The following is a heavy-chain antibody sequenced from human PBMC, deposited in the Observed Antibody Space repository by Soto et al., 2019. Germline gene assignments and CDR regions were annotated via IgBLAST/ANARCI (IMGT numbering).Heavy chain of an antibody. CDR1: GGTFSSYA. CDR3: ASGDFWSGSIEQTDY. Sequence: SVKVSCKASGGTFSSYAISLVRQAPGQGLEWMGGIIPIFGTANYAQKFQGRVTITADESTSTAYMELSSLRSEDTAVYYCASGDFWSGSIEQTDYWGQGTLVTVSS. CDR2: IIPIFGTA. V-gene: IGHV1-69*13. D-gene: IGHD3-3*01. J-gene: IGHJ4*02.